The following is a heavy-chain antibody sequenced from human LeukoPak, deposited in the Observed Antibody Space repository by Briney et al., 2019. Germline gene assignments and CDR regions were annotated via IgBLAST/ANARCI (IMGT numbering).Heavy chain of an antibody. CDR3: ARDTQDSSVFDY. D-gene: IGHD3-22*01. V-gene: IGHV1-18*01. J-gene: IGHJ4*02. Sequence: ASVKVSCKASGYTFTSYGISWVRQAPGLGLEWMGWISAYNGNTNYAQKLQGRVTMTTDTSTSTAYIELRSLRSDGTAVYYCARDTQDSSVFDYWGQGTLVTVSS. CDR2: ISAYNGNT. CDR1: GYTFTSYG.